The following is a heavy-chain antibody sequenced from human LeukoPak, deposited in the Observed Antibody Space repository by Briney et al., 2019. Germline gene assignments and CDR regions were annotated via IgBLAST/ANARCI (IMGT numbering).Heavy chain of an antibody. CDR2: INAGNGNT. CDR3: AREIGIYGMDV. Sequence: GASVKVSCKASGYTLTSYAMHWVRQAPGQRLEWMGRINAGNGNTKYSQKFQGRVSITRDTSASTAYMELSSLRSEDTAVYYCAREIGIYGMDVWGQGTTVTVSS. V-gene: IGHV1-3*01. D-gene: IGHD2/OR15-2a*01. J-gene: IGHJ6*02. CDR1: GYTLTSYA.